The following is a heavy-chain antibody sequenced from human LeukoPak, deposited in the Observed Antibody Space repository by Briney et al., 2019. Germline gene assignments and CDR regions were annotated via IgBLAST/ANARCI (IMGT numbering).Heavy chain of an antibody. CDR3: ARLRLAYDSSGYQFDY. V-gene: IGHV4-39*01. CDR2: IYYSGST. J-gene: IGHJ4*02. Sequence: KSSETLSLTCTVSGGSISSSSYYWGWIRQPPGKGLEWIGSIYYSGSTYYNPSLKSRVTISVDTSKNQFSLKLSSVTAADTAVYYCARLRLAYDSSGYQFDYWGQGTLVTVSS. CDR1: GGSISSSSYY. D-gene: IGHD3-22*01.